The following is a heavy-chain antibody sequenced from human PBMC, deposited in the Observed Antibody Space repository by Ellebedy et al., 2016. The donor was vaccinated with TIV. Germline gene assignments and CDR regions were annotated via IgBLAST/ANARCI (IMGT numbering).Heavy chain of an antibody. V-gene: IGHV3-33*08. D-gene: IGHD3-3*01. CDR2: IWYDGSNK. J-gene: IGHJ6*02. Sequence: GGSLRLSXAASGFTFSSYAMHWVRQAPGKGLEWVAVIWYDGSNKYYADSLKGRFTISRDNSKNTLYLQMNSLRAEDTAVYYCARDPNNDFWSGYYPYYYYGMDVWGQGTTVTVSS. CDR1: GFTFSSYA. CDR3: ARDPNNDFWSGYYPYYYYGMDV.